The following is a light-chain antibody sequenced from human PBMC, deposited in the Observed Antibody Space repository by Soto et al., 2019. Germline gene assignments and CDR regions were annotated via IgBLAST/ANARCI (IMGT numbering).Light chain of an antibody. V-gene: IGKV2-30*01. J-gene: IGKJ2*01. Sequence: DIVMTQSPLSLPVTLGQPASISCRSSQSLAYSDGSTFLNWFQQRPGQSPRRLIYEVSKRDSGAPYRFRGSGSGTDFTLTISRVEAEDVAVYYCMQGAHWPYTFGQGTNLEIK. CDR1: QSLAYSDGSTF. CDR2: EVS. CDR3: MQGAHWPYT.